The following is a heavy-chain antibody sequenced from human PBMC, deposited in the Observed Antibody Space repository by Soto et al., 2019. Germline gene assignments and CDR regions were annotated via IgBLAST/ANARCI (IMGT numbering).Heavy chain of an antibody. CDR3: ARGGYNYSGSGYYYYMDV. J-gene: IGHJ6*03. Sequence: QVQLQQWGAGLLKPSETLSLTCAVYGGSFSGYYWSWIRQPPGKGLEWIGEINHSGSTNYNPSLKSRVTISVDTSKNQFSLELSSVTAADTAVYYCARGGYNYSGSGYYYYMDVWGKGTTVTVSS. CDR1: GGSFSGYY. D-gene: IGHD3-10*01. V-gene: IGHV4-34*01. CDR2: INHSGST.